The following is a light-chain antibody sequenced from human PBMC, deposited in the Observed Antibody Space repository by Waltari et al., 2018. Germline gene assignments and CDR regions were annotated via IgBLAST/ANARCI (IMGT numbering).Light chain of an antibody. CDR1: SSDVGGYNY. V-gene: IGLV2-8*01. J-gene: IGLJ3*02. CDR2: EVS. Sequence: QSALTQPPSASGPPGQSVTISCTGTSSDVGGYNYVSWYQQHPVKAPQLMIYEVSKRPSGVPERFSSSKSGNTASLTVSGLQAEDEADYYCSSYAGSINWVFGGGTKLTVL. CDR3: SSYAGSINWV.